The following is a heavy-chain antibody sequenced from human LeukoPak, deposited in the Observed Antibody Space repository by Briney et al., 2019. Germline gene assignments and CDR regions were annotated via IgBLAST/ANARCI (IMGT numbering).Heavy chain of an antibody. J-gene: IGHJ4*02. V-gene: IGHV4-39*07. CDR1: GGSISSSSYY. Sequence: SETLSLTCTVSGGSISSSSYYWGWIRQPPGKGLEWIGSIYHSGSTYYNPSLKSRVTISVDTSKNQFSLKLSSVTAADTAVYYCARVGDLWFGELFAYFDYWGQGTLVTVSS. D-gene: IGHD3-10*01. CDR2: IYHSGST. CDR3: ARVGDLWFGELFAYFDY.